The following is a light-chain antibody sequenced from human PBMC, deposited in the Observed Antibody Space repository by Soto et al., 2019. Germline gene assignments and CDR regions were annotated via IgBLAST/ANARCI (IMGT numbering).Light chain of an antibody. J-gene: IGKJ1*01. CDR2: GAS. CDR1: QSVSSN. V-gene: IGKV3-15*01. CDR3: PPYQNWPPWT. Sequence: EIVMTQSPATLSVSPGERATLSCRASQSVSSNLAWYQQKPGQAPRLLIYGASTRATGIPTRFSGSGSGTELIISVTGLQLGDFAFYCCPPYQNWPPWTFGKGNKVEIK.